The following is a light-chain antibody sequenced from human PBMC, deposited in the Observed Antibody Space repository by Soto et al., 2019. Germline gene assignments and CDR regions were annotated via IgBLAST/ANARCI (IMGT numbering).Light chain of an antibody. CDR3: QQYCSSPFT. V-gene: IGKV3-20*01. CDR1: QSVSSSY. J-gene: IGKJ5*01. Sequence: EIVLTQSPGTLSLSPGERATLSCRASQSVSSSYLAWYQQKPGQAPRLLIYGASSRATGIPDRFSGSGSGTDFTLTISSLEPEDFEVYYCQQYCSSPFTFGQGTRLESK. CDR2: GAS.